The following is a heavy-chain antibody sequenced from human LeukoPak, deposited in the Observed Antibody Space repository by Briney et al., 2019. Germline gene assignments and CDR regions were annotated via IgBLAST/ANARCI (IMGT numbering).Heavy chain of an antibody. J-gene: IGHJ6*03. Sequence: SETLSLTCTVSGGSISSYYWSWIRQPPGKGLEWIGYIYYSGSTNYNPSLKSRVTISVDTSKNQFSLKLSSVTAEDTAVYYCAREGTGTPHYYYYYMDVWGKGTTVTVSS. D-gene: IGHD1-1*01. CDR2: IYYSGST. CDR1: GGSISSYY. V-gene: IGHV4-59*01. CDR3: AREGTGTPHYYYYYMDV.